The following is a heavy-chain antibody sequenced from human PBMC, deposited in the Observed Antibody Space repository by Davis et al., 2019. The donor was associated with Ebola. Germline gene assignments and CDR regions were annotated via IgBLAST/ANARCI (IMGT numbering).Heavy chain of an antibody. J-gene: IGHJ6*02. V-gene: IGHV3-7*03. CDR2: IKQDGSEK. CDR1: GFIFSHYW. CDR3: ASGDGRGYSYDMDV. Sequence: GESLKISCAASGFIFSHYWMSWVRQAPGKGPEWVAIIKQDGSEKYYVDSVKGRFTISRDNAKNSLFLQMNSLRAEDTALYYCASGDGRGYSYDMDVWGQGTTVTVSS. D-gene: IGHD3/OR15-3a*01.